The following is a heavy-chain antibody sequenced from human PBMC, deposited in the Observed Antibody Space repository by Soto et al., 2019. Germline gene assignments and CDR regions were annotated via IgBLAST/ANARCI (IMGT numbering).Heavy chain of an antibody. CDR2: IHYSGST. J-gene: IGHJ5*02. CDR3: ARTSYDSSGTAADT. Sequence: SETLSLTCTVPGGSVNIGTYYWSWIRQPPGKGLEWIGFIHYSGSTYYNPSLKSRVTISVDTSKNQFSLKLSSVTAADTAVYYCARTSYDSSGTAADTWGQGTLFTVSS. V-gene: IGHV4-31*03. D-gene: IGHD3-22*01. CDR1: GGSVNIGTYY.